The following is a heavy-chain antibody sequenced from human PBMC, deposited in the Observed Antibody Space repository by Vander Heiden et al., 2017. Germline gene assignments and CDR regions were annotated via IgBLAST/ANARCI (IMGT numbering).Heavy chain of an antibody. CDR3: AKDICSGDLYQYFDY. CDR1: GFTFDDYA. D-gene: IGHD2-21*01. Sequence: EVQLVESGGGLLQPGRSLRLSCAASGFTFDDYAMHWVRQAPGKGLEWVSGISWNSGSIAYADSGNGRFTISRDNAKNSLYMQMNSLRAEETALYYCAKDICSGDLYQYFDYWWQGTMVT. CDR2: ISWNSGSI. J-gene: IGHJ4*02. V-gene: IGHV3-9*01.